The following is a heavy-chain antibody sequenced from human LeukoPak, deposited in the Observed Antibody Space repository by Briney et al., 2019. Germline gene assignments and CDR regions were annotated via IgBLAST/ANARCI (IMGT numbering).Heavy chain of an antibody. CDR3: ARSPTNTIFGVVTRYYFDY. CDR1: GYSISSGYY. D-gene: IGHD3-3*01. J-gene: IGHJ4*02. V-gene: IGHV4-38-2*01. CDR2: IYHSGST. Sequence: KTSETLSLTCAVSGYSISSGYYWGWIRQPPGKGLEWIGSIYHSGSTYYNPSLKSRVTISVDTPKNQFSLKLSSVTAADTAVYYCARSPTNTIFGVVTRYYFDYWGQGTLVTVSS.